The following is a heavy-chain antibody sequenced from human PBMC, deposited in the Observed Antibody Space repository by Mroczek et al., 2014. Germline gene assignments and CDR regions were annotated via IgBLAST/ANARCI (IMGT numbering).Heavy chain of an antibody. CDR1: GGSISSGGYY. J-gene: IGHJ5*02. CDR3: ARGPPYSSSPQAFRTVYNWFDP. Sequence: QVQLVESGPGLVKPSQTLSLTCTVSGGSISSGGYYWSWIRQHPGKGLEWIGYIYYSGSTYYNPSLKSRVTISVDTSKNQFSLKLSSVTAADTAVYYCARGPPYSSSPQAFRTVYNWFDPWGQGTLVHRL. CDR2: IYYSGST. D-gene: IGHD6-6*01. V-gene: IGHV4-31*03.